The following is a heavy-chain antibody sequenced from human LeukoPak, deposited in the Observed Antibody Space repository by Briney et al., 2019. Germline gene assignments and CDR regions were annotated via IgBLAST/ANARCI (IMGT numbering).Heavy chain of an antibody. CDR3: ARGVLQIDY. CDR2: MNPNSGGT. Sequence: ASVKVSCKASGYTFTSYDINWVRQATGQGLEWMGWMNPNSGGTNYAQKFQGRVTMTRDTSISTAYMELSRLRSDDTAVYYCARGVLQIDYWGQGTLVTVSS. V-gene: IGHV1-2*02. D-gene: IGHD2-8*02. J-gene: IGHJ4*02. CDR1: GYTFTSYD.